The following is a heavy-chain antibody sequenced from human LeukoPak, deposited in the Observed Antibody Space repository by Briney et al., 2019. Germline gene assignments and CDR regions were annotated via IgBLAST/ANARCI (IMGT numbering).Heavy chain of an antibody. CDR2: IYSGGST. V-gene: IGHV3-66*02. CDR1: GFTVSSNY. CDR3: ARQSRYCSSTSCPRGAFDI. Sequence: GGSLRLSYAASGFTVSSNYMSWVRQAPGKGLEWVSVIYSGGSTYYADSVKGRFTISRDNSKNTLYLQMNSLRAEDTAVYYCARQSRYCSSTSCPRGAFDIWGQGTMVTVSS. D-gene: IGHD2-2*01. J-gene: IGHJ3*02.